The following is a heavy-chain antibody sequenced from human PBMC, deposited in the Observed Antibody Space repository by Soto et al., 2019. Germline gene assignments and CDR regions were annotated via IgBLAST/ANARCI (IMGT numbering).Heavy chain of an antibody. CDR1: GYTFTGYY. CDR3: ARSILLSSGPHHDAFDI. Sequence: ASVKVSCKASGYTFTGYYMHWVRQAPGQGLEWMGWINPNSGGTNYAQKFQGWVTMTRDTSISTAYMELSRLRSDDTAVYYCARSILLSSGPHHDAFDIWGQGTMVTVSS. D-gene: IGHD3-22*01. V-gene: IGHV1-2*04. CDR2: INPNSGGT. J-gene: IGHJ3*02.